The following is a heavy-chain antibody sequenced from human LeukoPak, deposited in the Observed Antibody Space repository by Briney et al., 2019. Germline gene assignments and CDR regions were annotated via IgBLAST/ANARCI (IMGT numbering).Heavy chain of an antibody. CDR1: RFTVSSNY. D-gene: IGHD3-22*01. J-gene: IGHJ3*02. CDR2: IYSGGST. V-gene: IGHV3-66*04. CDR3: ARHYYDSVAFDI. Sequence: PGGSLRLSCAASRFTVSSNYMSWVRQAPGKGLEWVSVIYSGGSTRYADSVKGRFTISRDNSKNTLYLQMNSLRAEDTAVYYCARHYYDSVAFDIWGQGTMVTVSS.